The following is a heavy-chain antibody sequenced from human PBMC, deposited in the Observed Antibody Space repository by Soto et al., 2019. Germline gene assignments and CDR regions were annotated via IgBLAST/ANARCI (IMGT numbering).Heavy chain of an antibody. V-gene: IGHV1-8*01. J-gene: IGHJ3*02. CDR3: ASFGRIAARYAFDI. D-gene: IGHD6-6*01. CDR2: MNPNSGNT. Sequence: ASVKVSCKASGYTFTSYDINWVRQATGQGLEWMGWMNPNSGNTGYAQKFQGRVTVTRNTSISTAYMELSSLRSGDTAVYYCASFGRIAARYAFDIWGQGTMVTVSS. CDR1: GYTFTSYD.